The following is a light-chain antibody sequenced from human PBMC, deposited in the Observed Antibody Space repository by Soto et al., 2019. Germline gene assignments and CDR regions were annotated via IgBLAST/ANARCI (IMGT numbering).Light chain of an antibody. J-gene: IGKJ1*01. CDR2: AAS. Sequence: IVLTQSPDTLSLSPGARATLSCRASQSVSSSQLVWYQQKPGQAPRRLIYAASSRATGIPDRFSGSGSGTAFTLTVSELETEDFSVYYCQHYANSVWTFGQGTKVEIK. V-gene: IGKV3-20*01. CDR3: QHYANSVWT. CDR1: QSVSSSQ.